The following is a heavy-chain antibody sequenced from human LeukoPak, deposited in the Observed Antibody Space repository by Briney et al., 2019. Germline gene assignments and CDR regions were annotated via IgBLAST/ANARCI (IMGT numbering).Heavy chain of an antibody. V-gene: IGHV3-48*03. D-gene: IGHD2-15*01. CDR3: AKGSYGYCSGGSCR. CDR1: GFTFSSYE. J-gene: IGHJ4*02. Sequence: GGSLRLSCAASGFTFSSYEMNWVRQAPGKGLEWVSYISSSGSTIYYADSVKGRFTISRDNSKNTLYLQMNSLRAEDTAVYYCAKGSYGYCSGGSCRWGQGTLVTVSS. CDR2: ISSSGSTI.